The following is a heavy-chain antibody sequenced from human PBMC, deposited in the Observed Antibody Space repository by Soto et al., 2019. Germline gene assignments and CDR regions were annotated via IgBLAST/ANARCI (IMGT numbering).Heavy chain of an antibody. CDR1: GYTFATYG. J-gene: IGHJ4*02. V-gene: IGHV1-18*01. CDR3: ARLAPCSGGTCYSRPLDS. Sequence: QVQLLQSGAEVKKPGASVKVSCKASGYTFATYGISWVRQAPGQGLEWMGWITPDNGYTNYAQKLQGRVTMTTDTSTSTASMEVRSPRSDDTAVYYCARLAPCSGGTCYSRPLDSWGQGTLVTVSS. CDR2: ITPDNGYT. D-gene: IGHD2-15*01.